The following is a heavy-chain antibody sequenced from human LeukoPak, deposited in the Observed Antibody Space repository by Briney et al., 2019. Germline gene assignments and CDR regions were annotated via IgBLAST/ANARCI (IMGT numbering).Heavy chain of an antibody. CDR3: ARRVGATPYRAYKGYFDY. J-gene: IGHJ4*02. CDR2: INHSGST. V-gene: IGHV4-34*01. Sequence: SETLSLTCAVYGGSFSVYYWSWIRQPPGKGLEWIGEINHSGSTNYNPSLKSRVTISVDTSKNQFSLKLSSVTAADTAVYYCARRVGATPYRAYKGYFDYWGQGTLVTVSS. D-gene: IGHD1-26*01. CDR1: GGSFSVYY.